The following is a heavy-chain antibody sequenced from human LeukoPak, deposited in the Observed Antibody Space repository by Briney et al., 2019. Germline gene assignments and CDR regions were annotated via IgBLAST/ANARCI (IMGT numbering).Heavy chain of an antibody. CDR3: ARKDGDG. Sequence: SETLSLTCTVSGVSISSYHWTWIRQPPGEGLEWIGHIYSSENTNYNPPLRGRVTISLDTSKNQVSLRLTSVTAADTAMYYCARKDGDGWGQGTLVTVSS. V-gene: IGHV4-4*08. J-gene: IGHJ4*02. CDR2: IYSSENT. CDR1: GVSISSYH. D-gene: IGHD5-24*01.